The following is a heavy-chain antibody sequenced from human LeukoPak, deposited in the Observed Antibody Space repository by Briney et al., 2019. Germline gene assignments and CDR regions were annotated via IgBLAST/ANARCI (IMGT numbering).Heavy chain of an antibody. CDR2: IYYTGNT. CDR1: GVSISSSNSY. Sequence: SETLSLTCTVSGVSISSSNSYWGWIRQPPGKGLEWIGSIYYTGNTYYNPSLKSRVTISVDTSKSQFSLKLTSVTAADTAVYYCASKVVTTSNYFDYWGQGTLVTISS. D-gene: IGHD4-23*01. V-gene: IGHV4-39*07. CDR3: ASKVVTTSNYFDY. J-gene: IGHJ4*02.